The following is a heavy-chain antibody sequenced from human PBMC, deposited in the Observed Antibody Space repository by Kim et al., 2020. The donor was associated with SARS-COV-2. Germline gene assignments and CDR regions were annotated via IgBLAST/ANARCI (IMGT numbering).Heavy chain of an antibody. CDR2: T. CDR3: ARRKAYGETDY. V-gene: IGHV4-39*01. J-gene: IGHJ4*02. Sequence: TNTTPTLKWRVPISVDTSKNQFSLKLSSVTAADTAVYYCARRKAYGETDYWGQGTLVTVSS. D-gene: IGHD4-17*01.